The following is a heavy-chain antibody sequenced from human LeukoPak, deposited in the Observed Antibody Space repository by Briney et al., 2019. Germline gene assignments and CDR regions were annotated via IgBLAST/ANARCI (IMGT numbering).Heavy chain of an antibody. J-gene: IGHJ3*02. CDR2: ISGSGGST. V-gene: IGHV3-23*01. D-gene: IGHD3-3*01. Sequence: PGGSLRLSCAASGFTVSSNYMSWVRQAPGKGLEWVSAISGSGGSTYYADSVKGRFTISRDNSKNTLYLQMNSLRAEDTAVYYCAKRTPTSGFWSGYSNYDAFDIWGQGTMVTVSS. CDR3: AKRTPTSGFWSGYSNYDAFDI. CDR1: GFTVSSNY.